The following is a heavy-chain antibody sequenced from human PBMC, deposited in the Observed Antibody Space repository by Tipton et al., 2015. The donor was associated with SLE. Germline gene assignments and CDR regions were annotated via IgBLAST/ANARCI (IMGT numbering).Heavy chain of an antibody. CDR3: AKGRTGDYYYYYMDV. CDR2: LYSGGRST. D-gene: IGHD1/OR15-1a*01. Sequence: GSLRLSCAASGFTFNNYVMMWVRQAPGKGLEWVSALYSGGRSTSYADSLKGRFTISRDNSKNTLYLQINSLRAEDTAIYYCAKGRTGDYYYYYMDVWGKGTTVTVSS. CDR1: GFTFNNYV. J-gene: IGHJ6*03. V-gene: IGHV3-23*03.